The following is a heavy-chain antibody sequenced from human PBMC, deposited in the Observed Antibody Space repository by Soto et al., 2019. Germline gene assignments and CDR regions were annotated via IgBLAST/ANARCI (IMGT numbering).Heavy chain of an antibody. CDR1: GFSFTTSGVG. Sequence: QITLKESGPTLVKPTQTLTLTCTFSGFSFTTSGVGVGWIRQPPGKAMEWLALIYWDDEKRYSPSLKSRLSITKDTSNNQVVLTMTNMDPGGTATYFCAHSPLGQLLLYFDFWGQGTLVTVSS. CDR2: IYWDDEK. D-gene: IGHD1-1*01. V-gene: IGHV2-5*02. J-gene: IGHJ4*02. CDR3: AHSPLGQLLLYFDF.